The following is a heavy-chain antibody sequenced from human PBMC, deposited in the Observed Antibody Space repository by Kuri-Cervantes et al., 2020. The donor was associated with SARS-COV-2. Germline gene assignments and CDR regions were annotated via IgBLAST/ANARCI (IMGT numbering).Heavy chain of an antibody. CDR2: IYYSGST. V-gene: IGHV4-59*08. D-gene: IGHD3-16*02. Sequence: GSLRLSCTVSGGSISSYYWSWIRQPPGKGLEWIGYIYYSGSTNYNPSLKSRVTISVDTSKNQFSLKLSSVTAADTAMYYCATLGRYDYVWGSYRSRGGMDVWVQGTTVTSP. CDR3: ATLGRYDYVWGSYRSRGGMDV. CDR1: GGSISSYY. J-gene: IGHJ6*02.